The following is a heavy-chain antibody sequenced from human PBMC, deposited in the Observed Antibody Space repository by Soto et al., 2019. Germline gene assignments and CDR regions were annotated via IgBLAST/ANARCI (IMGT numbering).Heavy chain of an antibody. CDR3: ARGGAAAGRRYYYGMDV. CDR1: GYTFTSYY. D-gene: IGHD6-13*01. J-gene: IGHJ6*02. CDR2: INPSGGST. V-gene: IGHV1-46*01. Sequence: ASVKVSCKASGYTFTSYYMHWVRQAPGQGLEWMGIINPSGGSTSYAQKFQGRVTMTRDTSTSTVYMELSSLRSEDTAVYYCARGGAAAGRRYYYGMDVWSQGTTVTVSS.